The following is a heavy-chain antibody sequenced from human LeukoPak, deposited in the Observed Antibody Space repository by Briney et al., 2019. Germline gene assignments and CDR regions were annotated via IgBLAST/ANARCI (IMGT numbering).Heavy chain of an antibody. CDR1: GFTLDDYA. D-gene: IGHD3-3*01. CDR3: AKDFLATRGDGFDI. J-gene: IGHJ3*02. Sequence: GGSLRLSCAASGFTLDDYAMHWVRQAPGKGLEWVSGISWNSGAIGYTDSVKGRFIISRDNAKNSLYLQMNSLRAEDTALYYCAKDFLATRGDGFDIWGQGTMVTVSS. CDR2: ISWNSGAI. V-gene: IGHV3-9*01.